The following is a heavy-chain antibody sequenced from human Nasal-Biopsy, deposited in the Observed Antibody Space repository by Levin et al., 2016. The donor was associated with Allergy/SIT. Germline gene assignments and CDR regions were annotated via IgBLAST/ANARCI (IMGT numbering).Heavy chain of an antibody. D-gene: IGHD6-25*01. CDR2: ITAGADKT. CDR3: AKAHQRVLDGFDV. V-gene: IGHV3-23*01. CDR1: GFTFSSTG. Sequence: GESLKISCAASGFTFSSTGMHWVRQAPGKGLEWVSGITAGADKTYYADSVKGRFTISRDNSKNTLFLQVNSLGAEDTAVYFCAKAHQRVLDGFDVWGQGTMVTVSS. J-gene: IGHJ3*01.